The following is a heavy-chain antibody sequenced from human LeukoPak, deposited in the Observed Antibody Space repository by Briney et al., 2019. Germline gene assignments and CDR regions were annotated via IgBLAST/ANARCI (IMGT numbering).Heavy chain of an antibody. CDR3: ARHSRDFWSGYHFDY. J-gene: IGHJ4*02. CDR1: GGSISSGGYY. CDR2: IYYSGST. Sequence: PSQTLSLTCTVSGGSISSGGYYWSWIRQPPGKGLEWIGYIYYSGSTNYNPSLKSRVTISVDTSKNQFSLKLSSVTAADTAVYYCARHSRDFWSGYHFDYWGQGTLVTVSS. V-gene: IGHV4-61*08. D-gene: IGHD3-3*01.